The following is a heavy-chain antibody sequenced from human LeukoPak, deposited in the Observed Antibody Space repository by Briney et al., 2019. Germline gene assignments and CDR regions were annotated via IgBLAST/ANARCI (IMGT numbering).Heavy chain of an antibody. CDR2: IYYSGST. CDR3: AMPGYYDFWSGYRGYYYYGMDV. D-gene: IGHD3-3*01. Sequence: SETLSLTCTVSGGSISSSSYYWGWIRQPPGKGLEWIGSIYYSGSTYYNPSLKSRVTISVDTSKNQFSLKLSSVTAADTAVYYCAMPGYYDFWSGYRGYYYYGMDVWGQGTTVTVSS. CDR1: GGSISSSSYY. V-gene: IGHV4-39*01. J-gene: IGHJ6*02.